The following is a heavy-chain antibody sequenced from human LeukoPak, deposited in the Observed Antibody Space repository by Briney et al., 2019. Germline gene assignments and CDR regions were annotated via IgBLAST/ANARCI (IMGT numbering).Heavy chain of an antibody. D-gene: IGHD3-3*01. CDR2: INSDGSST. V-gene: IGHV3-74*01. CDR1: GFTFSSYS. CDR3: ARDPKPKLRFLEWLPSGPLYGMDV. Sequence: GGSLRLSCAASGFTFSSYSMNWVRQAPGKGLVWVSRINSDGSSTSYADSVKGRFTISRDNAKNTLYLQMNSLRAEDTAVYYCARDPKPKLRFLEWLPSGPLYGMDVWGQGATVTVSS. J-gene: IGHJ6*02.